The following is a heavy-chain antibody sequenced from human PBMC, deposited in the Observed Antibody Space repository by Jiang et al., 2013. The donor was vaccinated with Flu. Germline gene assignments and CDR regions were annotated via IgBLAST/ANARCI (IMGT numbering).Heavy chain of an antibody. D-gene: IGHD6-19*01. CDR1: GDSVSSNTAA. CDR3: ARERQWLVGDHYYYYYMDV. Sequence: QTLSLTCAISGDSVSSNTAAWNWIRQSPSRGLEWLGRTYYRSKWYNDYAVSVTSRITINPDTSKNHFSLQLNSVTPEDTAVYYCARERQWLVGDHYYYYYMDVVGPKGPRSPSP. V-gene: IGHV6-1*01. CDR2: TYYRSKWYN. J-gene: IGHJ6*03.